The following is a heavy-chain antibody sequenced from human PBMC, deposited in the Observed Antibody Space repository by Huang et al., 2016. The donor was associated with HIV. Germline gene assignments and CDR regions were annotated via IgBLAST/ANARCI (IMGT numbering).Heavy chain of an antibody. D-gene: IGHD4-17*01. Sequence: QVQLVQSGAEVKTPGSSVKVSCKASGGTFSKYAISWVRQAPGQGLEGMGGISPMFGKPNYERKFQGRVTITADDSTSTTYVEVSRLRSEDTALYYCARGQLGSYGDYDVLYWGQGTLVTVSS. CDR3: ARGQLGSYGDYDVLY. J-gene: IGHJ4*02. CDR1: GGTFSKYA. CDR2: ISPMFGKP. V-gene: IGHV1-69*13.